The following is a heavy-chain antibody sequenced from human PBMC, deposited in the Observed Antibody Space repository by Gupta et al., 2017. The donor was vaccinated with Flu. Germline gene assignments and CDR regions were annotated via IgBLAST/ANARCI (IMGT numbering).Heavy chain of an antibody. D-gene: IGHD5-18*01. J-gene: IGHJ4*02. CDR3: ARVTRGYSYGYNHYFDY. CDR1: GFTFSSYE. CDR2: ISSSGSTI. Sequence: EVQLVESGGGLVQPGGSLRLSCAASGFTFSSYEMNWVRQAPGKGLEWVSYISSSGSTIYYADSVKGRFTISRDNAKNSLYLQMNSLRAEDTAVYYCARVTRGYSYGYNHYFDYWGQGTLVTVSS. V-gene: IGHV3-48*03.